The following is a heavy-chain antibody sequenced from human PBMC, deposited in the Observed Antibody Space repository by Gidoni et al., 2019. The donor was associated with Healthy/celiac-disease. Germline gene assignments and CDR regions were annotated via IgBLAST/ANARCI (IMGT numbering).Heavy chain of an antibody. CDR2: IKQDGSEK. V-gene: IGHV3-7*01. J-gene: IGHJ4*02. CDR3: ARTKTILFSSGWRGYFDY. Sequence: EVQLVASGGGLVQPGGSLRLSGAASGFTFRSYLMSWVRQAPGKGLEWVANIKQDGSEKYYVDSVKGRFNISRDNTKNSLYLQMNSLRAEDMAVYYCARTKTILFSSGWRGYFDYWGQGTLATVSS. D-gene: IGHD6-19*01. CDR1: GFTFRSYL.